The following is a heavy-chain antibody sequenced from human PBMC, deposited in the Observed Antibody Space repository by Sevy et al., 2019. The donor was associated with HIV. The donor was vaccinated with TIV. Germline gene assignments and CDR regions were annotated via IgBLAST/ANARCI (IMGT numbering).Heavy chain of an antibody. V-gene: IGHV3-48*03. CDR2: ISSSGSTI. D-gene: IGHD3-22*01. CDR1: GFTFSSYE. J-gene: IGHJ4*02. Sequence: GGSLRLSCAASGFTFSSYEMNWVRQAPGKGLEWVSYISSSGSTIYYADSVKGRFTISRDNAKNSLYLQMNSLRAEDTAVYYCARVKTHYYDSSGYGFDYWGQGTLVTVSS. CDR3: ARVKTHYYDSSGYGFDY.